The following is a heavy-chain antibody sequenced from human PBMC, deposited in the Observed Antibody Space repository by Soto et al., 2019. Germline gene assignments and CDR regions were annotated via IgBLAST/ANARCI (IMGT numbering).Heavy chain of an antibody. J-gene: IGHJ6*03. Sequence: GGSLRLSCAASGFTVSSNYMSWVRQAPGKGLEWVSVIYSGGSTYYADSVKGRFTISRHNSKNTLYLQMNSLRAEDTAVYYCAGHCSGGSCYKNYYYMDVWGKGTTVTVSS. CDR2: IYSGGST. V-gene: IGHV3-53*04. CDR3: AGHCSGGSCYKNYYYMDV. CDR1: GFTVSSNY. D-gene: IGHD2-15*01.